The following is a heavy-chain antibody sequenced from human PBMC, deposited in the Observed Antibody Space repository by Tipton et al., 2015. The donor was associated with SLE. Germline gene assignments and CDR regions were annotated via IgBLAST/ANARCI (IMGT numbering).Heavy chain of an antibody. Sequence: TLSLTCAVSGGSISSGGYSWSWIRQPPGKGLEWIGYIYYSGSTYYNPSLKSRVTISVDTSKNQFSLKLSSVTAADTAVYYCARTRYSGYDPFDYWGQGTLVTVSS. CDR3: ARTRYSGYDPFDY. J-gene: IGHJ4*02. V-gene: IGHV4-31*11. CDR1: GGSISSGGYS. CDR2: IYYSGST. D-gene: IGHD5-12*01.